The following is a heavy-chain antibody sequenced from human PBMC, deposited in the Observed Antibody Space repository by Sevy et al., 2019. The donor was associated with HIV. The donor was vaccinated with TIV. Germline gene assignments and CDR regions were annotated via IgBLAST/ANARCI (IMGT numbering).Heavy chain of an antibody. Sequence: GGSLRLSCAASGFTFSSYSMNWVRQAPGKGLEWVSYISGSSNTKYYADSVKGRFTISRDNAKNSLYLQMNSLRAEDTAVYYCARDPEQLVVKYFDYWGQGTPVTVSS. J-gene: IGHJ4*02. CDR2: ISGSSNTK. V-gene: IGHV3-48*01. CDR3: ARDPEQLVVKYFDY. CDR1: GFTFSSYS. D-gene: IGHD6-13*01.